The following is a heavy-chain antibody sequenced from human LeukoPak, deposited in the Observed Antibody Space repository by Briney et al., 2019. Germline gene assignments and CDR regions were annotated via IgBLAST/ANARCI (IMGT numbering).Heavy chain of an antibody. CDR3: ARSECTAGSCNWFDP. J-gene: IGHJ5*02. V-gene: IGHV3-66*01. D-gene: IGHD2-8*02. CDR2: LYRGDRT. Sequence: GGSLRLSCAASGFNVSSNYMGWVRQAPGKGPEWVSFLYRGDRTYYADSVKGRFTMSRDDMKRTVWLQMDSLRAEDTAVYYCARSECTAGSCNWFDPWGQGTPVTVS. CDR1: GFNVSSNY.